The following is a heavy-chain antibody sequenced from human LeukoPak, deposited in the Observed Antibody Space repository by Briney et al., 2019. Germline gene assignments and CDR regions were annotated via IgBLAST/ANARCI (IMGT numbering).Heavy chain of an antibody. CDR2: IKQDGSDK. CDR1: GFTFSSYW. J-gene: IGHJ4*02. D-gene: IGHD3-22*01. V-gene: IGHV3-7*01. CDR3: ARGPIVGEDYFDY. Sequence: GGSPRLSCAASGFTFSSYWMSWVRQAPGKGLEWVANIKQDGSDKYYVDSVKGRFTISRDNAKNSLYLQMNSLRAEDTAVYYCARGPIVGEDYFDYWGQGTLVTVSS.